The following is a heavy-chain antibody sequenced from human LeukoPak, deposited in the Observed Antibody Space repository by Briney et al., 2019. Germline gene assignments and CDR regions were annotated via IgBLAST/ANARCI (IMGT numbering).Heavy chain of an antibody. J-gene: IGHJ4*02. V-gene: IGHV4-38-2*02. CDR2: IYHSGST. CDR1: GYSISRGYS. Sequence: SETLSLTCTVSGYSISRGYSWGWIRPPPGKGLEWIGNIYHSGSTNYSPSLKSRVTISVDTSKNQFSLKLSSVTAADTAVYFCAREDYYNSGGYYLDYWGQGTLVTVSS. CDR3: AREDYYNSGGYYLDY. D-gene: IGHD3-22*01.